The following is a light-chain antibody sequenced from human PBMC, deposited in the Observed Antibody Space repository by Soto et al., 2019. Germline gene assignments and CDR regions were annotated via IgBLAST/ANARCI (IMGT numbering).Light chain of an antibody. CDR2: DVS. CDR3: QQYYSYWT. Sequence: DIQMTQSPSTLSASVGDRVIITCRASQSISSWLAWYQQKPGKAPNLLIYDVSSLESGVPSRFSGSGSGTEFTLTISSLQPDDFATYYCQQYYSYWTFGQGTKVEIK. V-gene: IGKV1-5*01. CDR1: QSISSW. J-gene: IGKJ1*01.